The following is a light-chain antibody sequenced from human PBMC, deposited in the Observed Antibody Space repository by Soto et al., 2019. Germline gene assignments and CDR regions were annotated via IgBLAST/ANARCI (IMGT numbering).Light chain of an antibody. CDR2: DVS. V-gene: IGLV2-14*01. Sequence: QSVLTQPASVSGSPGQSITISCTGTSSDVGAYNYVSWYQQHPGKAPKLMIYDVSNRPSGVSNRFSGSKSGNTASLTISGLQAEDEADYYCSSHTRRNTRVFGTGTKLTVL. CDR1: SSDVGAYNY. CDR3: SSHTRRNTRV. J-gene: IGLJ1*01.